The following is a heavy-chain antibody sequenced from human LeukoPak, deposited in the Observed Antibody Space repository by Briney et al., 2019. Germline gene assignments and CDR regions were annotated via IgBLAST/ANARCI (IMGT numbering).Heavy chain of an antibody. CDR2: IYNSENT. CDR1: GASISSGGYS. D-gene: IGHD3-10*01. CDR3: ARHNRPNYGSGSYSADY. J-gene: IGHJ4*02. V-gene: IGHV4-30-2*03. Sequence: SETLSLTCAVSGASISSGGYSWSWIRQPPGKGLEWIGYIYNSENTHYNPSLKSRVTISVDTSKNQFSLKLSSVTAADTAVYYCARHNRPNYGSGSYSADYWGQGTLVTVSS.